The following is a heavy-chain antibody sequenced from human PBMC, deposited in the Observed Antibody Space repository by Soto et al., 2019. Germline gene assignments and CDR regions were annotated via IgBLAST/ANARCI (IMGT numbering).Heavy chain of an antibody. Sequence: EGQLLESGGGLIQPGGSLRLSCAASGFTFDNYAMSWVRQAPGKGLEWVSAITRGGSRTYYADSVKGRFTISRDNSKNTLYLQMNSLRADDTAMYYCATDHRELSDYWGQGTLVTVSS. J-gene: IGHJ4*02. CDR3: ATDHRELSDY. CDR1: GFTFDNYA. V-gene: IGHV3-23*01. CDR2: ITRGGSRT. D-gene: IGHD3-10*01.